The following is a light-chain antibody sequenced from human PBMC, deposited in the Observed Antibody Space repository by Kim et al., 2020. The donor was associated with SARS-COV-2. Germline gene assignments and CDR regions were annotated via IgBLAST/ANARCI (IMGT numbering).Light chain of an antibody. CDR2: RNN. J-gene: IGLJ3*02. CDR3: SAWDSSLGAWV. Sequence: QTATLTCPGNSNNVGNQGAAWLQQHQGHPPTLLSHRNNNRPSGISERFSASRSGNTASLTITGLQPEDETDYYCSAWDSSLGAWVFGGGTQLTVL. CDR1: SNNVGNQG. V-gene: IGLV10-54*04.